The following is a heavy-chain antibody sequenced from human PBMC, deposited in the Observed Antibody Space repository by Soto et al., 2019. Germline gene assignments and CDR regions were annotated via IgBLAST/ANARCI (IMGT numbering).Heavy chain of an antibody. J-gene: IGHJ4*02. CDR2: ISYDGGLQ. CDR3: VSDRGYGHASVPYS. CDR1: GFTFTSYG. Sequence: QAHLVESRGGMVQPGRSLRLSCAASGFTFTSYGMHWVRQAPGTRLEWVAVISYDGGLQHYADSVKGRFTISRDNSKNMVLLQMNSLRAEDTAVYYCVSDRGYGHASVPYSWGQGTLVSVSS. D-gene: IGHD5-18*01. V-gene: IGHV3-30*03.